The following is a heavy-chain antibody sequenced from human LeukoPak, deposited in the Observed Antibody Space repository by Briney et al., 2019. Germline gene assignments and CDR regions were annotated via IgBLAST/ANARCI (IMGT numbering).Heavy chain of an antibody. CDR3: ASSSGWFEY. J-gene: IGHJ4*02. CDR2: IYYTGST. CDR1: GGSITSGDYY. V-gene: IGHV4-30-4*01. D-gene: IGHD6-19*01. Sequence: SQTLSLTCTVSGGSITSGDYYWSWIRQPPGKSLEWIGYIYYTGSTYYNPSLKSRVTISVDKSKNQFSLRLTSVTAADTAIYYCASSSGWFEYWGQGTLVTVSS.